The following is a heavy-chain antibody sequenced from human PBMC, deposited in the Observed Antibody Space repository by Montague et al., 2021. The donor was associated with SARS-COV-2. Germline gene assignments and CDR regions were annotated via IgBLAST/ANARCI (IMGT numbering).Heavy chain of an antibody. Sequence: SETLSLTCSVSGGSMSSYHRVWIRQPPGKGLEWIGYVSYRGSTNXXLSLKSRVTISLDTSKNRFSLRVTSVTAADTAVYYCARDVRYYYDQWGQGILVTVSS. CDR1: GGSMSSYH. CDR2: VSYRGST. CDR3: ARDVRYYYDQ. V-gene: IGHV4-59*01. D-gene: IGHD3-10*01. J-gene: IGHJ4*02.